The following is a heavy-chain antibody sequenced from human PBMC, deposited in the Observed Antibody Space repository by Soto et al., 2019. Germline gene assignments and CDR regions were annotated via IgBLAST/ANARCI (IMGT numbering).Heavy chain of an antibody. J-gene: IGHJ6*02. CDR2: ISGSGGST. V-gene: IGHV3-23*01. Sequence: EVQLLESGGGLVQPGGSLRLSCAASGFTFSSYAMSWVRQAPGKGLEWVSAISGSGGSTYYADSVKGRFTISRDNSKNTLYLQMNSLRAEDTAVYYRAKRTHRRHTVPQAEGGMDVWGQGTTVTVSS. D-gene: IGHD2-15*01. CDR1: GFTFSSYA. CDR3: AKRTHRRHTVPQAEGGMDV.